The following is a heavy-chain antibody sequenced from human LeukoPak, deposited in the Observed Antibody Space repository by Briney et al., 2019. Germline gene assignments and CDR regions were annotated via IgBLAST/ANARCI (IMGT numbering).Heavy chain of an antibody. J-gene: IGHJ6*04. V-gene: IGHV3-7*03. CDR2: IKQEGSEK. Sequence: GGSLRPSCAASGFTSSSYWMSWVRQAPGKGLEWVATIKQEGSEKYYVDSVKGRFTISRDNAKNSLYLQMNSLRAEDTAVYYCARDRLGDSVVPAAMPWYYYGMDVWGKGTTVTVSS. CDR1: GFTSSSYW. D-gene: IGHD2-2*01. CDR3: ARDRLGDSVVPAAMPWYYYGMDV.